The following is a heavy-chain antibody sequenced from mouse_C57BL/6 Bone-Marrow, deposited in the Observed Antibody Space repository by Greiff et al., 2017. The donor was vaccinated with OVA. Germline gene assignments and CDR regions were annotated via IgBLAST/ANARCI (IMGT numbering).Heavy chain of an antibody. CDR3: ARDGYYWYFDV. CDR2: IYPGSGNT. CDR1: GYTFTDYY. V-gene: IGHV1-76*01. J-gene: IGHJ1*03. Sequence: VNVVESGAELVRPGASVKLSCKASGYTFTDYYINWVKQRPGQGLEWIARIYPGSGNTYYNEKFKGKATLTAEKSSSTAYMQLSSLTSEDSAVYFCARDGYYWYFDVWGTGTTVTVSS. D-gene: IGHD2-3*01.